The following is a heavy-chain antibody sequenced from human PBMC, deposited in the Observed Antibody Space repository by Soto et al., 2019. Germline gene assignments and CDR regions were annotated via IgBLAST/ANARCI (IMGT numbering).Heavy chain of an antibody. CDR1: GFSLSTSGVG. Sequence: QITLKASGPTLVKPTQTLTLTCTFSGFSLSTSGVGVAWIRQPPGEDLEWLALIYWDDDERYSPSLENRLTITKVNSKNKLVLTLTDRDPVDTATYYCAHRRDTEGGNWFDPWGQGTLVTVSS. V-gene: IGHV2-5*02. J-gene: IGHJ5*02. CDR2: IYWDDDE. CDR3: AHRRDTEGGNWFDP. D-gene: IGHD5-18*01.